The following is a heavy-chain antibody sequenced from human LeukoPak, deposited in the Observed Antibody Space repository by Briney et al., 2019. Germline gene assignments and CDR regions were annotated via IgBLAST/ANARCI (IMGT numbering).Heavy chain of an antibody. V-gene: IGHV3-74*01. D-gene: IGHD5-24*01. CDR3: ARDLSSLQFDY. J-gene: IGHJ4*02. CDR2: INSDGSST. Sequence: PRGSLRLSCAASGFTFSSYAMSWVRQAPGKGLVWVSRINSDGSSTSYADSVKGRFTISRDNSKNTLYLQMNSLRAEDTAVYYCARDLSSLQFDYWGQGTLVTVSS. CDR1: GFTFSSYA.